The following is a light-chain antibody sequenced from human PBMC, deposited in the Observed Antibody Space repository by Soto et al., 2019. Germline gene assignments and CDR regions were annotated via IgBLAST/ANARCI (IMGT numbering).Light chain of an antibody. Sequence: QSVLTQPPSVSAAPGQKVTVSCSGSSSNIGNNYVSWFQQLPGTAPKLIIYENDKRPSGIPDRFSGSKSGTSATLGITGLQTGDEADYYCGTWDSSLSAWVFGGGTKL. V-gene: IGLV1-51*02. J-gene: IGLJ3*02. CDR2: END. CDR3: GTWDSSLSAWV. CDR1: SSNIGNNY.